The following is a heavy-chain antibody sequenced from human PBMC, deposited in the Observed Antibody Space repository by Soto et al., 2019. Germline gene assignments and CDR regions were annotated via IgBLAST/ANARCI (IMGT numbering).Heavy chain of an antibody. J-gene: IGHJ6*02. CDR3: ARSQITMVRGVTGMDV. CDR1: GYTFTSSY. Sequence: ASVKVSCKASGYTFTSSYMHWVRQAPGQSLEWMGIINPSGGSTNYAQKFQGRVTMTRDTSTSTVYMEVSSLRSEDTAVYYCARSQITMVRGVTGMDVWGQGTTVTVSS. CDR2: INPSGGST. V-gene: IGHV1-46*01. D-gene: IGHD3-10*01.